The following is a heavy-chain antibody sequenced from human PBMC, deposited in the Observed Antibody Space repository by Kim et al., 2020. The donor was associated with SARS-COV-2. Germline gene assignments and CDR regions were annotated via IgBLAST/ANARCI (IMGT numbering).Heavy chain of an antibody. J-gene: IGHJ4*02. CDR3: ATAPWIQPLYFDY. Sequence: YAVSVQGRFTIYRDNSKNTLYLQMHSLRAEDPAVYYCATAPWIQPLYFDYWGQGTLVTVSS. D-gene: IGHD5-18*01. V-gene: IGHV3-23*01.